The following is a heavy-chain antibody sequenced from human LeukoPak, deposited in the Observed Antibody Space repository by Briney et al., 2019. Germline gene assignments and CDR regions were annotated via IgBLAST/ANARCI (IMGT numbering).Heavy chain of an antibody. J-gene: IGHJ5*02. CDR3: ARGYTGSNNWFDP. Sequence: PSQTLSLTCTVSGGSIRSGGYYWSWLRQQPGKGLEWIGYSYYSGSTYYNPSLKSRVTISVDTSKNQFSLKLSSVTAADTAVCYCARGYTGSNNWFDPWGQGTLVTVSS. D-gene: IGHD1-26*01. V-gene: IGHV4-31*03. CDR1: GGSIRSGGYY. CDR2: SYYSGST.